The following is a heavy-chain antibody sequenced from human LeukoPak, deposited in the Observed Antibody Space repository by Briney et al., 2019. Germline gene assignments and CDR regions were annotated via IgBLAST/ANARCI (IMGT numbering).Heavy chain of an antibody. J-gene: IGHJ6*02. V-gene: IGHV7-4-1*02. CDR3: TLTYYDFRSGYYTGNLGYYGMDV. CDR1: GYTFTSYA. Sequence: ASVKVSCKASGYTFTSYAMNWVRQAPGQGLEWMGWINTNTGNPTYAQGFTGRFVFSLDTSVSTAYLQISSLKAEDTAVYYCTLTYYDFRSGYYTGNLGYYGMDVWGQGTTVTVSS. CDR2: INTNTGNP. D-gene: IGHD3-3*01.